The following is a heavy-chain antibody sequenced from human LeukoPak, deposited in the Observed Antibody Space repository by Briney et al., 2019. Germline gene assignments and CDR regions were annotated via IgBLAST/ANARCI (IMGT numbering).Heavy chain of an antibody. CDR1: GFTFSSYW. Sequence: PGGSLRLSCAASGFTFSSYWMSWVRQAPGKGLEWVSAISGSDGSTWYADSVKGRFTISRDNSKNTLYLHMNSLRDEDTALYYCAGDRAYPNDVFNIWGQGTMITVS. D-gene: IGHD2-21*01. J-gene: IGHJ3*02. V-gene: IGHV3-23*01. CDR3: AGDRAYPNDVFNI. CDR2: ISGSDGST.